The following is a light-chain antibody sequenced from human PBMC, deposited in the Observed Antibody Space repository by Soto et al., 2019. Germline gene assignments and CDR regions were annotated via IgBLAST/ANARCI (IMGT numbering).Light chain of an antibody. Sequence: DIQMTQSPSTLSASVGDRVTITCRASQSISSWLAWYQQKPGKAPMLLVYGASTLQSGVPSRFGGSGSGTEFTLTIISLQTDDFSTYYCQQYDTYSPFTFGQGTKLDIK. CDR1: QSISSW. V-gene: IGKV1-5*01. CDR2: GAS. CDR3: QQYDTYSPFT. J-gene: IGKJ2*01.